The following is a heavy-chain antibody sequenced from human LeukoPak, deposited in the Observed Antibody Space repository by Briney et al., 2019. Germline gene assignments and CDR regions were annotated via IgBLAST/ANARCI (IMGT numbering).Heavy chain of an antibody. Sequence: SETLSLTCTVSGGSISSSSYYWGWVRQPPGKGLEWIGSIYYSGSTYYNPSLKSRVTISVDTSKNQSSLKLSSVTAADTAVYYCARSLKLYSSGPPGAFDIWGQGTMVTVSS. CDR3: ARSLKLYSSGPPGAFDI. V-gene: IGHV4-39*07. CDR2: IYYSGST. J-gene: IGHJ3*02. D-gene: IGHD3-22*01. CDR1: GGSISSSSYY.